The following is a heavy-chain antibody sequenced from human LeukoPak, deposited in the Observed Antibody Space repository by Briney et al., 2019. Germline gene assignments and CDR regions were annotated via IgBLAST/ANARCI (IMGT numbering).Heavy chain of an antibody. CDR2: IYSGGST. CDR3: SIAAAKVDY. V-gene: IGHV3-66*01. D-gene: IGHD6-13*01. CDR1: GFSFNNAW. Sequence: GGSLRLSCAASGFSFNNAWMGWARQAPGKGLEWVSVIYSGGSTYYADSVKGRFTISRDNSKNTLYLQMNSLRAEDTAVYYCSIAAAKVDYWGQGTLVTVSS. J-gene: IGHJ4*02.